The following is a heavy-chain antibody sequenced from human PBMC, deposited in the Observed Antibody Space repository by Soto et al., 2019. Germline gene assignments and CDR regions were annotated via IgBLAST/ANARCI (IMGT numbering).Heavy chain of an antibody. CDR1: GFAFSNYE. V-gene: IGHV3-48*03. CDR3: ARESFSASPNFFDY. D-gene: IGHD3-3*02. CDR2: ISLSGSTI. J-gene: IGHJ4*02. Sequence: GSLRLSCAASGFAFSNYEMNWVRQAPGKGLEWVSYISLSGSTIYYADSVKGRFTISRDDAKNSLYLQMDSLRADDTAVYYCARESFSASPNFFDYWGQGTLVTVSS.